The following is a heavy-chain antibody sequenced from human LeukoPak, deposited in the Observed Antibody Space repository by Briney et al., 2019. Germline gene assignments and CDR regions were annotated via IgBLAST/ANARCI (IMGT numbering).Heavy chain of an antibody. J-gene: IGHJ4*02. V-gene: IGHV3-23*01. D-gene: IGHD3-9*01. Sequence: GTSLRLSCVASGFTFTNYAMSWVRQAPGKGLEWVSAITGSDGSSYYADSAKGRFTISRDNSKNTLYLQVNSLRAEDTAVYYCAKWGDYDILTGYYVPDYWGQGTLVTVSS. CDR3: AKWGDYDILTGYYVPDY. CDR2: ITGSDGSS. CDR1: GFTFTNYA.